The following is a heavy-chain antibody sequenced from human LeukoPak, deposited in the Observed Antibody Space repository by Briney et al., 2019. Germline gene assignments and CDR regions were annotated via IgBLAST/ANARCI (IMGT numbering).Heavy chain of an antibody. V-gene: IGHV4-59*03. CDR3: AKGETVTTSPFDH. D-gene: IGHD4-17*01. J-gene: IGHJ4*02. CDR1: GVSKSNFH. Sequence: SETLSLTCAVSGVSKSNFHWDWFRQPPGKGLEWVGSIFYNEDANYNPSVKSRVTMSVDMSKRQLSLRLTYVTAADTAVYYCAKGETVTTSPFDHWGQGILVTVSS. CDR2: IFYNEDA.